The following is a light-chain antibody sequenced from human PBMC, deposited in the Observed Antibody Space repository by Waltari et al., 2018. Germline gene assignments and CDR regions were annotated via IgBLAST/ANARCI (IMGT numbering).Light chain of an antibody. CDR2: DAS. Sequence: AIQLTQSPSSLSASIGDRVTISCRASQGIRSGLAWYQQKPGQPPKLLIYDASTLDSGVPSRVSGSGSGTDFTLTISSLQPEDFATYYCQQCLTYPQAFGQGTRLEIK. J-gene: IGKJ5*01. V-gene: IGKV1-13*02. CDR1: QGIRSG. CDR3: QQCLTYPQA.